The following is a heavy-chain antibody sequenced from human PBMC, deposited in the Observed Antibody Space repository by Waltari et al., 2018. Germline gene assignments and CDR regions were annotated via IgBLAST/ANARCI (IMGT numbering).Heavy chain of an antibody. J-gene: IGHJ4*02. Sequence: QVHLVESGGGVVQPGRSLRLSCAASGCTFRSYAMHWVRQAPGKGREWVAVNVYDRANTYYAASVKGRFTISRDKSKNTLYLKVNSVSAADTAVYYCARGDPWAARRGAAFDYWGQGTLVTVSS. D-gene: IGHD6-6*01. CDR3: ARGDPWAARRGAAFDY. V-gene: IGHV3-30*04. CDR1: GCTFRSYA. CDR2: NVYDRANT.